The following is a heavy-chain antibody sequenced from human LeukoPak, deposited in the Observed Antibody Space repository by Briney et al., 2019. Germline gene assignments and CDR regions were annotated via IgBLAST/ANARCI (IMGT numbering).Heavy chain of an antibody. J-gene: IGHJ3*02. D-gene: IGHD3-10*01. Sequence: PSETLSLTCTVSGGSISSYYWSWIRQPPGKGLEWIGYIYYSGSTNYNPSLKSRVTISVDTSKNQFSLKLSSVTAADTAVYYCASRSGSYYRYAFDIWGQGTMVTVSS. CDR2: IYYSGST. V-gene: IGHV4-59*08. CDR3: ASRSGSYYRYAFDI. CDR1: GGSISSYY.